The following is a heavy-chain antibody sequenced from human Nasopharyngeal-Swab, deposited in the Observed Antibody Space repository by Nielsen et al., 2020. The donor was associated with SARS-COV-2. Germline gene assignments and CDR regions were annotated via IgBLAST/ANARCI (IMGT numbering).Heavy chain of an antibody. CDR3: AKITADYDFWSHQYYYYMDV. CDR2: IKNDGSEK. V-gene: IGHV3-7*03. CDR1: GLSFSGYW. J-gene: IGHJ6*03. Sequence: GESLKISCAATGLSFSGYWMTLVRQAPGKGLEWVANIKNDGSEKYYGDSVKGRFTISRDNAKNSLFLQMSTLRAEDTAVYYCAKITADYDFWSHQYYYYMDVWGKGTTVTVSS. D-gene: IGHD3-3*01.